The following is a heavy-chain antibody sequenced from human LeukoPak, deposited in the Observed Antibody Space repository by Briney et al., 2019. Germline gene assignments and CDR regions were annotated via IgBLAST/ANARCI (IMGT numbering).Heavy chain of an antibody. Sequence: PSETLSLTCTVSGGSISSYYWSWIRQPPGKGLEWIGYIYTSGSTNYNPSLKSRVTISVDTSKNQFSLKLSSVTAADTAVYYCARHFSTNYYGSSGYIDYWGQGTLVTVSS. CDR3: ARHFSTNYYGSSGYIDY. CDR1: GGSISSYY. J-gene: IGHJ4*02. CDR2: IYTSGST. V-gene: IGHV4-4*09. D-gene: IGHD3-22*01.